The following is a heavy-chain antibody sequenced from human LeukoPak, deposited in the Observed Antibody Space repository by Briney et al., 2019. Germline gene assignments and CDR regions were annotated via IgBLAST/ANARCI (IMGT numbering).Heavy chain of an antibody. D-gene: IGHD3-10*01. Sequence: SETLSLTCTVSGGSVSSGTYYWSWIRQPPGKGLEWIGYIYYSGSTNYNPSLKSRVTISVDTSKNQFSLKLSSVTAADTAVYYCAGSYGSGSYPVTLDYWGQGTLVTVSS. CDR2: IYYSGST. CDR1: GGSVSSGTYY. J-gene: IGHJ4*02. CDR3: AGSYGSGSYPVTLDY. V-gene: IGHV4-61*01.